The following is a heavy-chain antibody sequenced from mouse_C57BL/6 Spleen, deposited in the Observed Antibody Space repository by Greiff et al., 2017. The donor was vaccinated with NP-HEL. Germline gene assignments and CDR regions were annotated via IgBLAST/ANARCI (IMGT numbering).Heavy chain of an antibody. D-gene: IGHD1-2*01. CDR3: ARGDGGFAY. CDR1: GFTFTDYY. CDR2: IRNKANGYTT. V-gene: IGHV7-3*01. Sequence: EVKLQESGGGLVQPGGSLSLSCAASGFTFTDYYMSWVRQPPGKALEWLGFIRNKANGYTTEYSASVKGRFTISRDNSQSILYLQMNALRAEDSATYYCARGDGGFAYWGQGTLVTVSA. J-gene: IGHJ3*01.